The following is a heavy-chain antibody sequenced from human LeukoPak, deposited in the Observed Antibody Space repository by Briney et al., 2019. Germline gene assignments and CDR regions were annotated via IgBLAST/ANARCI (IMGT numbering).Heavy chain of an antibody. D-gene: IGHD3-22*01. Sequence: GGSLRLSCAASGFTFTHYAMHWVRQTPGKGLEWVAVVFYDGTIQYYSDSVRGRLIVSRDNPKNTLYLQMNSLRAEDTAVYYCARDPRGPAGYDSPARDTFDYWGQGTLVTVSS. J-gene: IGHJ4*02. CDR2: VFYDGTIQ. CDR1: GFTFTHYA. V-gene: IGHV3-30*03. CDR3: ARDPRGPAGYDSPARDTFDY.